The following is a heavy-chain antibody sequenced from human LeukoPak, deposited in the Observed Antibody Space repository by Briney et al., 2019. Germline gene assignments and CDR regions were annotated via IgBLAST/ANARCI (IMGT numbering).Heavy chain of an antibody. D-gene: IGHD1-14*01. CDR2: ISPDGNNE. J-gene: IGHJ3*01. Sequence: PGGSLRLSCAASGFTFSNYAMHWVRQAPGKGLEWVAVISPDGNNEYYGDSVKGRITISRDNSKSTLYLRMNSLRPEDTAVYYCARVSTSGSGNVITRAFDVWGQGTAVTVSS. CDR3: ARVSTSGSGNVITRAFDV. V-gene: IGHV3-30*04. CDR1: GFTFSNYA.